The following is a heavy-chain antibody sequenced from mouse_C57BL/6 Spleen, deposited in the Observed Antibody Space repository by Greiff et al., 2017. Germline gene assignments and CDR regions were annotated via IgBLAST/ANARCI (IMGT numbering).Heavy chain of an antibody. D-gene: IGHD2-1*01. J-gene: IGHJ4*01. CDR2: ISSGSSTI. CDR1: GFTFSDSG. CDR3: ERPYGTSSFYYAMDY. Sequence: EVKLMESGGGLVKPGGSLKLSCAASGFTFSDSGMHWVRQAPEKGLEWVAYISSGSSTIYYAHTVKGRFTISRDNAKNTLFLQMTSLRCEYTAMYYCERPYGTSSFYYAMDYWGQGTSVTVSS. V-gene: IGHV5-17*01.